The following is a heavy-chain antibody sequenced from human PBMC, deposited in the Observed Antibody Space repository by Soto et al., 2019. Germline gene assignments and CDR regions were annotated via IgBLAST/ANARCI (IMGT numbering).Heavy chain of an antibody. CDR1: GYAFTTYG. J-gene: IGHJ4*02. D-gene: IGHD1-1*01. Sequence: QVHLVQSGAEVKKPGASVKVSCKGSGYAFTTYGITWVRQAPGQGLEWMGWISAHNGNTNYAQKLQGRVTVTRDTSTSTAYMGLWRLRSDATAVYYCARGRYGDYWGQGALVTVSS. V-gene: IGHV1-18*01. CDR2: ISAHNGNT. CDR3: ARGRYGDY.